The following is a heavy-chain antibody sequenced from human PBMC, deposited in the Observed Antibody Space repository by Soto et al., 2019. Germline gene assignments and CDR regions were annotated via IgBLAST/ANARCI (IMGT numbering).Heavy chain of an antibody. CDR2: ISYDGSNK. D-gene: IGHD2-2*01. CDR1: GFTFSSYA. Sequence: GGSLRLSCAASGFTFSSYAMHWVRQAPGKGLEWVAVISYDGSNKYYADSVKGRFTISRDNSKNTLYLQMNSLRAEDTAVYYCARDPSSSSSKFDYWGQGTLVTVSS. J-gene: IGHJ4*02. CDR3: ARDPSSSSSKFDY. V-gene: IGHV3-30-3*01.